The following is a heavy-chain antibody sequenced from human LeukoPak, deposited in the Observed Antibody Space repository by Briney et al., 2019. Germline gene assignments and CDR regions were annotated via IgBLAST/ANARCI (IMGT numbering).Heavy chain of an antibody. CDR3: ARDRARAAAALALFDY. CDR1: GYTFTSYD. J-gene: IGHJ4*02. D-gene: IGHD6-13*01. V-gene: IGHV1-8*01. Sequence: ASVKVSCKASGYTFTSYDINWVRQATGQGLEWMGWMNPNSGNTGYAQKFQGRVTMATDTSTSTAYMELRSLRSDDTAVYYCARDRARAAAALALFDYWGQGTLVTVSS. CDR2: MNPNSGNT.